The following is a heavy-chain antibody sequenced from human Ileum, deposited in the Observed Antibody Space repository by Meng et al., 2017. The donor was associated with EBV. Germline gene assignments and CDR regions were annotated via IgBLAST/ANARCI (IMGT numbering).Heavy chain of an antibody. CDR2: IIHGGSP. CDR3: ARRPTGIDY. V-gene: IGHV4-34*12. D-gene: IGHD2-8*02. Sequence: QVQIQLCGAGLLKPSWTLSLTCAVNGGSLSGAYWNWIRQPPGKGLELIGEIIHGGSPSYNPSLKSRVTISIDTSKNQLSLMLSSVTAADTAVYYCARRPTGIDYWGQGTLVTVSS. CDR1: GGSLSGAY. J-gene: IGHJ4*02.